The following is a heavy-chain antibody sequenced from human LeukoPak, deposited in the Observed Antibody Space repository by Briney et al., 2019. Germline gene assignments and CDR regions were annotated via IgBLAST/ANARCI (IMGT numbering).Heavy chain of an antibody. CDR1: GFTFSRSA. CDR3: AKAGIGVVGYFDY. D-gene: IGHD6-19*01. J-gene: IGHJ4*02. CDR2: IADSGTST. Sequence: GGSLRLSCAVSGFTFSRSAMSWVRQAPGKGLEWVSAIADSGTSTYYADSVKGRFTISRDNSKNTLYLQMNSLRDEDTALYYCAKAGIGVVGYFDYWGRGTLVTVSS. V-gene: IGHV3-23*01.